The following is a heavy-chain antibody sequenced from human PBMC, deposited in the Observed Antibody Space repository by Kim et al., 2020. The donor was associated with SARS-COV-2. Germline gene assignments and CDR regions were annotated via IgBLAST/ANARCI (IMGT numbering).Heavy chain of an antibody. V-gene: IGHV1-18*01. CDR1: GYTFSNYG. CDR2: ISGYNGVT. J-gene: IGHJ4*02. Sequence: ASVKVSCKASGYTFSNYGLTWVRQAPGQGLEWVGRISGYNGVTEYAQKLQGRVTLTTDTSTTTVYMEVTSLTSDDTAVYYCARETGGLLRDYWGQGTLVTVSS. D-gene: IGHD6-19*01. CDR3: ARETGGLLRDY.